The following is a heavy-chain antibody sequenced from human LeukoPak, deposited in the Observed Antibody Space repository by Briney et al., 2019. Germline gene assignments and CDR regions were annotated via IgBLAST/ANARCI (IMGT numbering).Heavy chain of an antibody. CDR3: ARGAAAGTGLTYMDV. CDR1: GFTFSSYD. D-gene: IGHD6-13*01. CDR2: IGTAGDT. J-gene: IGHJ6*03. Sequence: PGGSLRLSCAASGFTFSSYDMPWVRQATGKGLEWVSAIGTAGDTYYPGSVKGRFTISRENAKNSLYLQMNSLRAGDTAVYYCARGAAAGTGLTYMDVWGKGTTVTVSS. V-gene: IGHV3-13*01.